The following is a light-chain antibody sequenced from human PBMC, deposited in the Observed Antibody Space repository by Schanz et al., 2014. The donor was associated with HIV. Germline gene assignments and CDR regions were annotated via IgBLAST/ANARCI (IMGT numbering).Light chain of an antibody. CDR1: SSDVGNYNL. V-gene: IGLV2-23*02. CDR2: EVS. J-gene: IGLJ2*01. Sequence: QSALTQPASVSGSPGQSITISCTGTSSDVGNYNLVSWYQQHPGKAPKLIIYEVSKRPSGVSDRFSGSKSGNTASLTFSGLQAEDEADYYCCSYAGSTSVIFRGGTKLTVL. CDR3: CSYAGSTSVI.